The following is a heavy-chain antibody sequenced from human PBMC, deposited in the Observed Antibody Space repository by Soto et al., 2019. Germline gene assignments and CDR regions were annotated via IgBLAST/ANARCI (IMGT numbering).Heavy chain of an antibody. J-gene: IGHJ6*02. CDR1: GFTFSNYW. CDR3: ARVDYYYYYYGMDV. Sequence: AGGSLRLSCAASGFTFSNYWMSWVRQAPGKGLEWVANIKQDGSEKYYVDSVKGRFTISRDNAKNSLYLQMNSLRAEDTAVYYCARVDYYYYYYGMDVWGQGTTVTVSS. CDR2: IKQDGSEK. D-gene: IGHD2-2*03. V-gene: IGHV3-7*03.